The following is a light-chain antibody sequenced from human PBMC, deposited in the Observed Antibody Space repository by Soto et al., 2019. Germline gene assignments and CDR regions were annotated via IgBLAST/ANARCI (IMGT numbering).Light chain of an antibody. V-gene: IGKV3-20*01. CDR1: QSLXSCY. J-gene: IGKJ5*01. CDR3: QQYGSSPQP. CDR2: GAS. Sequence: IGLTKSPGTLSLSPGESATLSCRASQSLXSCYLAWYQQKPGQAPRLRXDGASSSANGIADRFSGSGSGTDFTLTISRLEPEDCAGYYWQQYGSSPQPFGQGTRLEIK.